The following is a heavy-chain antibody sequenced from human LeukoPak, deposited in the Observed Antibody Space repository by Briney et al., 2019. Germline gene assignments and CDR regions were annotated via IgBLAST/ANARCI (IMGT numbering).Heavy chain of an antibody. Sequence: ASVKVSCKASGYTFTSCGISWVRQAPGQGLEWMGWISAYNGNTNYAQKLQGRVTMTTDTSTSTAYMELRSLRSDDTAVYYCAGATTAYYYYGMDVWGHGTTVTVSS. CDR1: GYTFTSCG. D-gene: IGHD1-26*01. J-gene: IGHJ6*02. CDR3: AGATTAYYYYGMDV. V-gene: IGHV1-18*01. CDR2: ISAYNGNT.